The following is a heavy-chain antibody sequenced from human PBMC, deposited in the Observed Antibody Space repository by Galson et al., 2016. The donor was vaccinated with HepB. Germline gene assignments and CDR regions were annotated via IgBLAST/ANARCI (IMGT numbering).Heavy chain of an antibody. D-gene: IGHD6-25*01. CDR1: GFTFSACG. CDR2: FSYDGVNA. Sequence: SLRLSCAASGFTFSACGMHWVRRAPGTGLAWLGAFSYDGVNAYYADSVEGRFTISRDNSKHTLYLQMNSLRDEDTALYYCAKERSSDGYRTADYWGQGTLVTVSS. J-gene: IGHJ4*02. CDR3: AKERSSDGYRTADY. V-gene: IGHV3-30*18.